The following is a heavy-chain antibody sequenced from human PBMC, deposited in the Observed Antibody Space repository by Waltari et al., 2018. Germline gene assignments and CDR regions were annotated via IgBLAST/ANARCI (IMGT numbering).Heavy chain of an antibody. D-gene: IGHD3-9*01. J-gene: IGHJ4*02. CDR1: GFTFSSFS. CDR2: IGSSGANT. CDR3: VKDRPDWPIDY. Sequence: EVQLLESGGGLVQPGGSLRLSCTASGFTFSSFSMSWVRQAPGKGRGGGASIGSSGANTYYANSVKGRFTVSRDNSKNTVYLQINSLRAEDTATYYCVKDRPDWPIDYWGQGTLVTVSS. V-gene: IGHV3-23*01.